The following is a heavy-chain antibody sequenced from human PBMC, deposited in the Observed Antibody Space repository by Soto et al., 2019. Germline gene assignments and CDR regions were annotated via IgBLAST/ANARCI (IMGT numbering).Heavy chain of an antibody. J-gene: IGHJ4*02. Sequence: SVKVSCKASGGTFSTYAISRLRQAPGQGLEWMGGIIPNLGTPNYAQNFQGRVTITADESTTTAYMELSSLRSEDTAVYYCPRDQGVSSGYYPHKFDYWGPGTLVTVAS. D-gene: IGHD3-22*01. CDR2: IIPNLGTP. V-gene: IGHV1-69*13. CDR3: PRDQGVSSGYYPHKFDY. CDR1: GGTFSTYA.